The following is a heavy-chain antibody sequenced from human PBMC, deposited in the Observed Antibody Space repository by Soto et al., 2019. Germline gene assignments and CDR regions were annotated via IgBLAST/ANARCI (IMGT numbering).Heavy chain of an antibody. CDR2: ISGSGGST. CDR1: GFTFSSYA. CDR3: AKDSEWEMATIRVIGYFDY. D-gene: IGHD5-12*01. Sequence: EVQLLESGGGLVQPGGSLRLSCAASGFTFSSYAMSWVRQAPGKGLEWVSAISGSGGSTYYADSVKGRFTISRDNSKNTLYLQMNSLRAEGTAVYYFAKDSEWEMATIRVIGYFDYWGQGTLVTVSS. V-gene: IGHV3-23*01. J-gene: IGHJ4*02.